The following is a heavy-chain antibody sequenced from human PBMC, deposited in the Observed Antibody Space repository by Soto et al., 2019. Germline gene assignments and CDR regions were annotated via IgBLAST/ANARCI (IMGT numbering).Heavy chain of an antibody. D-gene: IGHD3-22*01. V-gene: IGHV5-10-1*01. Sequence: LGESLKISCKGSGYSFAGYWITWVRQKPGKGLEWMGRIDPSDSQTYYSPSFRGHVTISVTKSITTVFLQWSGLRASDTAMYYCARQIYDSDTGPNFQYYFDSWGQGTPVTSPQ. CDR2: IDPSDSQT. J-gene: IGHJ4*02. CDR1: GYSFAGYW. CDR3: ARQIYDSDTGPNFQYYFDS.